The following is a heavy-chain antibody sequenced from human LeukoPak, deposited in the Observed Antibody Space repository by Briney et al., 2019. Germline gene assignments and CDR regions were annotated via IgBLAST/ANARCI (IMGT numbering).Heavy chain of an antibody. CDR2: IYHSGST. V-gene: IGHV4-38-2*02. Sequence: SETLSLTCTVSGYSISSGYYWGWIRQPPGKGLEWIGSIYHSGSTYYNPSLKSRVTISVDTSKNQFSLKLNSVTPEDTAVYYCARDLVGSKGREHAFDIWGQGTMVTVSS. CDR1: GYSISSGYY. D-gene: IGHD2-2*01. J-gene: IGHJ3*02. CDR3: ARDLVGSKGREHAFDI.